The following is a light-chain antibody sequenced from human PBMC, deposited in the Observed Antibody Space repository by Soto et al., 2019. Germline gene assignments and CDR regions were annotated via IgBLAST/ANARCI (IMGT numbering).Light chain of an antibody. Sequence: QSVLTQAPSASGTPGQRVTIACSGSSSNIGSNYVYWYQQLPGTAPKLLIYRNNQRPSGVPDRFSGSKSGTSASLAISGLRSEDEADYYCAAWDDGLGVVFGGGTKLTVL. J-gene: IGLJ2*01. CDR2: RNN. CDR1: SSNIGSNY. CDR3: AAWDDGLGVV. V-gene: IGLV1-47*01.